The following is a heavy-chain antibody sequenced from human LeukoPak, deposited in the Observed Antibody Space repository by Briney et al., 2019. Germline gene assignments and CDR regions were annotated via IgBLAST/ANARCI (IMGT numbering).Heavy chain of an antibody. D-gene: IGHD2-15*01. J-gene: IGHJ4*02. CDR1: GFTFSSYA. V-gene: IGHV3-23*01. Sequence: TGGSLRLSCAASGFTFSSYALSWVRQAPGKGLEWVSGITGSGLSTYYADSVKGRFTISRDNSKNTLYLQMNSLRAEDTAVYYCAKERGVVAAAPDYWGQGTLVTVSS. CDR3: AKERGVVAAAPDY. CDR2: ITGSGLST.